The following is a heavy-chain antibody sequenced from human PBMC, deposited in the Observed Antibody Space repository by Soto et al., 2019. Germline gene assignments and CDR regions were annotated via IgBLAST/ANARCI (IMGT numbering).Heavy chain of an antibody. Sequence: SETLSLTCAVYGGSFSGYYWSWIRQPPGKGLEWIGEINHSGSTNYNPSLKSRVTISVDTSKNQFSLKLSSVTAADTAVYYCARARGRRYCSGGSCYSWDNWFDPWGQGTLVTVSS. D-gene: IGHD2-15*01. CDR2: INHSGST. CDR1: GGSFSGYY. CDR3: ARARGRRYCSGGSCYSWDNWFDP. V-gene: IGHV4-34*01. J-gene: IGHJ5*02.